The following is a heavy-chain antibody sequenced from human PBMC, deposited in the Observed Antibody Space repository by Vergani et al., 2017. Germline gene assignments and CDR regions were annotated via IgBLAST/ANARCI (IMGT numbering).Heavy chain of an antibody. D-gene: IGHD3-3*01. CDR3: AREGVDYDFWSGYYYYYYYGMDV. V-gene: IGHV3-7*01. J-gene: IGHJ6*02. Sequence: VQLVESGGGLVQPGGSLRLSCAASGFTFSSYWMSWVRQAPGKGLEWVANIKQDGSEKYYVDSVKGRFTISRDNAKNSLYLQMNSLRAEDTAVYYCAREGVDYDFWSGYYYYYYYGMDVWGQGTTVTVSS. CDR2: IKQDGSEK. CDR1: GFTFSSYW.